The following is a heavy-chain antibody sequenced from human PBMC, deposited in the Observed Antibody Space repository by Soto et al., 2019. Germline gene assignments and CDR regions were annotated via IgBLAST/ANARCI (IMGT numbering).Heavy chain of an antibody. D-gene: IGHD6-13*01. CDR1: GYTFTSYG. CDR3: ATSWYSSSWYYFDY. V-gene: IGHV1-18*01. CDR2: ISAYNGNT. J-gene: IGHJ4*02. Sequence: GGSVKVSCKASGYTFTSYGISWVRQAPGQGLEWMGWISAYNGNTNYAQKLQGRVTMTTDTSTSTAYMELRSLRSDDTAVYYCATSWYSSSWYYFDYWGQGTLVTVSS.